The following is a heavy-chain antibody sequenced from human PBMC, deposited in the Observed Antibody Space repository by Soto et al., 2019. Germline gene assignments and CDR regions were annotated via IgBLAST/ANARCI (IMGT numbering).Heavy chain of an antibody. CDR3: VRTSLVVAAATREGY. V-gene: IGHV3-74*01. CDR2: INTDGSST. J-gene: IGHJ4*02. CDR1: GCTFSSYW. D-gene: IGHD2-15*01. Sequence: EVQLVESGGGLVQPGGSLRLSCAASGCTFSSYWMHWARQAPGKGLVWVSRINTDGSSTSYADSVKGRFTISTDNAKNTLYLQMDSLRAEDTAVYYCVRTSLVVAAATREGYWGQGTLFSVSS.